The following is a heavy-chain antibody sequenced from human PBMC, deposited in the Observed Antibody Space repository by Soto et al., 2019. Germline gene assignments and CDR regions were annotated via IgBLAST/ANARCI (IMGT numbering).Heavy chain of an antibody. CDR3: ARDRARGPPDAFDI. V-gene: IGHV3-7*03. D-gene: IGHD3-10*01. CDR1: GFTFSSYW. J-gene: IGHJ3*02. Sequence: GGSLRLSCAASGFTFSSYWMSWVRQAPGKGLEWVANIKQDGSEKYYVDSVKGRFTISRDNAKNSLYLQMNSLRAEDTAVDYCARDRARGPPDAFDIWGQGTMVTVSS. CDR2: IKQDGSEK.